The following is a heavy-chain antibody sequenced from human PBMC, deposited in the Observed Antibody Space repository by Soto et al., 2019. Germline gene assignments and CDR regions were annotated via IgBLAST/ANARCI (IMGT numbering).Heavy chain of an antibody. Sequence: ASVKVSCKASGYTFTSYYMHWVRQAPGQGLEWMGIINPSGGSTSYAQKFQGRVTMTRDTSTSTVYMELSSLRSEDTAVYYCARDPSDTAMEDGMDVWGQGTTVTVSS. CDR3: ARDPSDTAMEDGMDV. CDR1: GYTFTSYY. CDR2: INPSGGST. D-gene: IGHD5-18*01. V-gene: IGHV1-46*01. J-gene: IGHJ6*02.